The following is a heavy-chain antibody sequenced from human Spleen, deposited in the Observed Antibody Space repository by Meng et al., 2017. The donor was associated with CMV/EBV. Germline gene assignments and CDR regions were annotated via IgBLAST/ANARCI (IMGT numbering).Heavy chain of an antibody. V-gene: IGHV6-1*01. CDR2: TYYRSKWYY. J-gene: IGHJ4*02. D-gene: IGHD4-17*01. CDR1: GDSVYSNRAA. CDR3: ARDDYGIIDY. Sequence: ISGDSVYSNRAAWNWIRQSPSRGLEWLGRTYYRSKWYYDYAGSVKSRITISPDTSKNHFSLHLNSVTPQDTAVYYCARDDYGIIDYWGQGTLVTVSS.